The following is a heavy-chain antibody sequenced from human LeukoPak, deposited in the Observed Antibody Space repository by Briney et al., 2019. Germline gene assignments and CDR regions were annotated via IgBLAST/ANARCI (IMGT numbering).Heavy chain of an antibody. CDR1: GFTFSSYW. CDR3: AKDDHMAPFDY. Sequence: GGSLRLSCAASGFTFSSYWMHWVRQAPGKGLVWVSRINSDGSSTSYADSVKGRFTISRDNAKNTLYLQMNSLRAEDTAVYYCAKDDHMAPFDYWGQGTLVTVSS. CDR2: INSDGSST. J-gene: IGHJ4*02. D-gene: IGHD2-21*01. V-gene: IGHV3-74*01.